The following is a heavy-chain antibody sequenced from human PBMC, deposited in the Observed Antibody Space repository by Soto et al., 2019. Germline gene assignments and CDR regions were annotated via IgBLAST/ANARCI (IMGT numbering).Heavy chain of an antibody. CDR2: IDASSTHI. Sequence: KPGGSLRLSCAASGFSFSTYNMNWVRQAPGKGLEWVSSIDASSTHIYYADSVKGRFTISRDNGKSSLYLQMDSLRAEDTALYYCAKVDVQVPWRIAAATITYGMDVWGQGTTVTVSS. D-gene: IGHD6-13*01. J-gene: IGHJ6*02. CDR3: AKVDVQVPWRIAAATITYGMDV. V-gene: IGHV3-21*01. CDR1: GFSFSTYN.